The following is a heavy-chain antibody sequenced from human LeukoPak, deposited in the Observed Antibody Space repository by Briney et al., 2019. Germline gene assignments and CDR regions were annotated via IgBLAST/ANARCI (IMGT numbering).Heavy chain of an antibody. CDR2: IKSKTDGGTT. V-gene: IGHV3-15*01. CDR3: TTDEGLDY. CDR1: GFTVSDNY. Sequence: GGSLRLSCTTSGFTVSDNYMSWVRQAPGKGLEWVGRIKSKTDGGTTDYAAPVKGRFTISRDDSKNTLYLQMNSLKTEDTAVYYCTTDEGLDYWGQGTLVTVSS. J-gene: IGHJ4*02.